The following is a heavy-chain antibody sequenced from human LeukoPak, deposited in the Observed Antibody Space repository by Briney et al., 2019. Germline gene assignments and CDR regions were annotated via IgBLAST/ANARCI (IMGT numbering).Heavy chain of an antibody. Sequence: SETLSLTCAVYGGSFSGYYWSWIRQPPGKGLEWIGEINHSGSTNYNPSLKSRVTISVDTSKNQFSLKLSSVTAADTAVYYCARGKKLYQLLSVRKEGNFDYWGQGTRSPSPQ. CDR2: INHSGST. CDR3: ARGKKLYQLLSVRKEGNFDY. D-gene: IGHD2-2*01. CDR1: GGSFSGYY. J-gene: IGHJ4*02. V-gene: IGHV4-34*01.